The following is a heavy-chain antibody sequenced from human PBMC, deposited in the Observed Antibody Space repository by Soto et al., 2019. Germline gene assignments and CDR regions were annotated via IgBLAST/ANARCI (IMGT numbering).Heavy chain of an antibody. Sequence: SETLSLTCAVSGYSISSGYYWGWIRQPPGKGLEWIGSIYHSGSTYYNPSLKSRVTISVDTSKNQFSLKLCSVTAADTAVYYFARDSRHHYPVRGVIIIWFDPWGQGTLVTVSS. D-gene: IGHD3-10*01. CDR3: ARDSRHHYPVRGVIIIWFDP. V-gene: IGHV4-38-2*02. CDR2: IYHSGST. J-gene: IGHJ5*02. CDR1: GYSISSGYY.